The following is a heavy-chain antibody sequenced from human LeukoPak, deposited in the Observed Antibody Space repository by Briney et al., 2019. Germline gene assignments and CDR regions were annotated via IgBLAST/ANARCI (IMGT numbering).Heavy chain of an antibody. J-gene: IGHJ3*01. V-gene: IGHV3-11*01. D-gene: IGHD3-16*01. CDR2: ISSSGGTT. CDR1: GFTFSDYY. Sequence: PGGSLRLSCAASGFTFSDYYMTLVRQAPGKGLECLSYISSSGGTTLYIDSVKGRLNISRDNTKSSLYLQMNGLSAEETAVYYCARWGSPTVDAFDVWGQGAVVTVSS. CDR3: ARWGSPTVDAFDV.